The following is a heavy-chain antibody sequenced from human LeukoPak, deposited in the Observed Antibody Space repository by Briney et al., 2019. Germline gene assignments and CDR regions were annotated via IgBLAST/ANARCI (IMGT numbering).Heavy chain of an antibody. J-gene: IGHJ4*02. V-gene: IGHV3-7*01. CDR2: IKQDGSDK. Sequence: QPGGSLRLSCAASGFTFSTYWMSWVRQAPGKGLEWVANIKQDGSDKYYVDSVKGRFTISRDNAKNSLFLQMNSLRAEDTAVYYCARERCSSNSCFPDYWGQGTLVTVSS. CDR3: ARERCSSNSCFPDY. D-gene: IGHD2-2*01. CDR1: GFTFSTYW.